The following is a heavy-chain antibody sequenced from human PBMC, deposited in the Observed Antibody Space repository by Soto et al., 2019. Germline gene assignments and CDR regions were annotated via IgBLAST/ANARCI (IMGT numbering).Heavy chain of an antibody. V-gene: IGHV5-10-1*03. CDR1: GYSFASQW. CDR2: SYLSESYT. J-gene: IGHJ4*02. CDR3: ATQGLTTYYFGY. Sequence: EVQLVQSGAEVQKTGESLRISCKVSGYSFASQWISWVRQVPGKGQEWMGRSYLSESYTTYNPSFQGDVTFSADKSITTAYLQWRSLEASDTAIYYCATQGLTTYYFGYWGQGTLVTVSS.